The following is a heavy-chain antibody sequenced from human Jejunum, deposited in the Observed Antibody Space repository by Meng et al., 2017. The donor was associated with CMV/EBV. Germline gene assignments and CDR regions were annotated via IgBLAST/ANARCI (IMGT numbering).Heavy chain of an antibody. J-gene: IGHJ4*02. CDR1: GFNFSNYW. Sequence: SGFNFSNYWMFWVRQAPGKGLEWVANIKPDGTEQHYVGSVRGRFTISRDNAKNSLYLQMNSLRVEDTAVYYCVKDINSGFYFTYWGQGTLVTVSS. V-gene: IGHV3-7*01. D-gene: IGHD1-26*01. CDR2: IKPDGTEQ. CDR3: VKDINSGFYFTY.